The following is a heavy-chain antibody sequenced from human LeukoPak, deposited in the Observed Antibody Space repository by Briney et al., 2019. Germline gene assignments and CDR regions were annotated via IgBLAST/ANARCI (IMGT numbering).Heavy chain of an antibody. V-gene: IGHV1-69*13. CDR3: ARVDIVVVPAAVYYYYGMDV. Sequence: WASVKVSCKASGGTFSSYAISWVRQAPGQGLEWMGGIILIFGTANYAQKFQGRVTITADESTSTAYMELSSLRSEDTAVYYCARVDIVVVPAAVYYYYGMDVWGQGTTVTVSS. CDR1: GGTFSSYA. CDR2: IILIFGTA. J-gene: IGHJ6*02. D-gene: IGHD2-2*01.